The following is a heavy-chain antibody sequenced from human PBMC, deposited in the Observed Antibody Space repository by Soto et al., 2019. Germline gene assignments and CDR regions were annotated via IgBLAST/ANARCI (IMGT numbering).Heavy chain of an antibody. V-gene: IGHV1-8*01. Sequence: QVQLVQSGAEVKKPGASVKVSCRASRYTFTSYDINWVRQATGQGIEWMGWMNPNSGNTGYAQKFQGRVTMTRNTSISTAYMELSSLRSEDTAVYYCARDAGYSSSSWDGWFDPWGQGTLVTVSS. CDR2: MNPNSGNT. D-gene: IGHD6-6*01. CDR1: RYTFTSYD. CDR3: ARDAGYSSSSWDGWFDP. J-gene: IGHJ5*02.